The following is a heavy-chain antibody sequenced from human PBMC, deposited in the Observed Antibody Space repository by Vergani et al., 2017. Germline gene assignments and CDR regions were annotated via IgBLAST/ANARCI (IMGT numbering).Heavy chain of an antibody. Sequence: EVQLVESGGGLVKPGGSLRLSCAASGFTFSSYSMNWVRQAPGKGLEWVSSISSSSSYIYYADSVKGRFTISRDNAKNSLYLQMNSLRAEDTAVYYCARVPWYSGYDYDYWGQGTLVTVSS. CDR2: ISSSSSYI. J-gene: IGHJ4*02. CDR1: GFTFSSYS. CDR3: ARVPWYSGYDYDY. D-gene: IGHD5-12*01. V-gene: IGHV3-21*01.